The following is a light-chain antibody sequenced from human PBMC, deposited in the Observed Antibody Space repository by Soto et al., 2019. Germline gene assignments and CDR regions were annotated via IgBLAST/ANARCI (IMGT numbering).Light chain of an antibody. CDR2: EDS. V-gene: IGLV2-23*01. Sequence: QSVLTQPASVSGSPGQSITVSFTGSRNDVGNYNLVSWCQQSPGKAPKLLIYEDSKRPSGVSNRFSGSKSGDTASLTISGLQTEDEADYYCCSYTGATTAYVFGTGTKVTVL. CDR3: CSYTGATTAYV. J-gene: IGLJ1*01. CDR1: RNDVGNYNL.